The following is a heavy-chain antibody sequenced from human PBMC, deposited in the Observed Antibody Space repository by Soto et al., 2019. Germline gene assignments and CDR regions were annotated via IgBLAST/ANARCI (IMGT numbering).Heavy chain of an antibody. J-gene: IGHJ4*02. CDR1: GYTFTSYV. CDR2: INPGNGNT. CDR3: ARGLNGYLHYFDY. V-gene: IGHV1-3*01. Sequence: ASVKVSCKTSGYTFTSYVVHWVRQAPGQRLEWMGWINPGNGNTKYSEKYQGRDTLTRDTSASTAYMELSSLRFDDTAVYYCARGLNGYLHYFDYWGQGTPVTVSS. D-gene: IGHD5-18*01.